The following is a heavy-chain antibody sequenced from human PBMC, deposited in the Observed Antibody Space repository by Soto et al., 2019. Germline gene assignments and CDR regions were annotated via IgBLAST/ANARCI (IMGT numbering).Heavy chain of an antibody. CDR2: IYPGDSET. CDR1: GYSFSTYW. D-gene: IGHD6-6*01. Sequence: GESLKISCKGSGYSFSTYWIGWVRQMPGKGLEWMGIIYPGDSETRYSPSFQGQVTISADRSISTAYLQWSSLKASDTAIYYCAVCLGLVVRPPPTGLDVWGQGTTVTVSS. V-gene: IGHV5-51*01. CDR3: AVCLGLVVRPPPTGLDV. J-gene: IGHJ6*02.